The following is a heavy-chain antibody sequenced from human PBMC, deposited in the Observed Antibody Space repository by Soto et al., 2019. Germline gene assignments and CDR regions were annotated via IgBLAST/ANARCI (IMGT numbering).Heavy chain of an antibody. J-gene: IGHJ6*04. CDR2: INSDGSST. CDR3: ARTAARSYYYYGMDV. Sequence: XGSLRLSCAASGFTFSSYWMHWVRQAPGKGLVWVSRINSDGSSTSYADSVKGRFTISRDNAKNTLYLQMNSLRAEDTAVYYCARTAARSYYYYGMDVWGKGTTVTVSS. V-gene: IGHV3-74*01. CDR1: GFTFSSYW. D-gene: IGHD6-13*01.